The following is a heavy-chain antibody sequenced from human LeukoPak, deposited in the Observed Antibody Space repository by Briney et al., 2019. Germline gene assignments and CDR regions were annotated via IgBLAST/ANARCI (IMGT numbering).Heavy chain of an antibody. CDR3: ARDSGAYYDDSSGYHGLYDY. CDR2: VSAYNGNT. CDR1: GYTFTSYG. D-gene: IGHD3-22*01. V-gene: IGHV1-18*01. Sequence: ASVKVSCKASGYTFTSYGISWVRQAPGQGLEWMGWVSAYNGNTNYAQKLQGRVTMTTDTSTSTTYMELRSLRSDDTAVYYCARDSGAYYDDSSGYHGLYDYWGQGTLVTVSS. J-gene: IGHJ4*02.